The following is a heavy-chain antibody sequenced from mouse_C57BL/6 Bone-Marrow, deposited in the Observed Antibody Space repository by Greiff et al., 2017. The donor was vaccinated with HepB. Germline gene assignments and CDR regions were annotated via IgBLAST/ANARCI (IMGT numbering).Heavy chain of an antibody. CDR2: IDPETGGT. Sequence: VQGVESGAKLVRPGASVTLSCKASGYTFTDYEMHWVKQTPVHGLEWIGAIDPETGGTAYNQKFKGKAILTADKSSSTAYMELRSLTSEDSAVYYCTRDYYGSSSYAMDYWGQGTSVTVSS. CDR3: TRDYYGSSSYAMDY. J-gene: IGHJ4*01. V-gene: IGHV1-15*01. D-gene: IGHD1-1*01. CDR1: GYTFTDYE.